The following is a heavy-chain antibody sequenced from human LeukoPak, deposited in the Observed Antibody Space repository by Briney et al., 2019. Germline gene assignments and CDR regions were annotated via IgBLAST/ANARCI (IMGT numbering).Heavy chain of an antibody. CDR1: GFTFSSYS. CDR3: ARLGTSGFDY. D-gene: IGHD3-10*01. Sequence: GGSLRLSCAASGFTFSSYSMNWVRQAPGKELEWVSSISSSSSYIYYADSVKGRFTISRDNAKNSLYLQMNSLRAEDTAVYYCARLGTSGFDYWGQGTLVTVSS. V-gene: IGHV3-21*01. J-gene: IGHJ4*02. CDR2: ISSSSSYI.